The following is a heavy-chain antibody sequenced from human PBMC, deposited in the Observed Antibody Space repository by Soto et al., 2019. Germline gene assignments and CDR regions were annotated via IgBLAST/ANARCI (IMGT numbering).Heavy chain of an antibody. V-gene: IGHV4-30-4*01. D-gene: IGHD3-22*01. J-gene: IGHJ4*02. CDR1: GGSISSGDYY. CDR2: IYYSGST. Sequence: QVQLQESGPGLVKPSQTLSLTCTVSGGSISSGDYYWSWIRQPPGKGLEWIGYIYYSGSTYYNPSLKSRVTIAVDTSKNQFSLKLSSVTAADTGVYYCARDSGGYYYDSSGFDYWGQGTLVTVSS. CDR3: ARDSGGYYYDSSGFDY.